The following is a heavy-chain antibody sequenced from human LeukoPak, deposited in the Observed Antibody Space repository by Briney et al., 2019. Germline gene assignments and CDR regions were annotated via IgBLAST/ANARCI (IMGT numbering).Heavy chain of an antibody. CDR2: IWYGGSNK. Sequence: PGGSLRLSCVASGFTFDRFGMHWVRQAPGKGLEWVAVIWYGGSNKYYADSVKGRFTISRDNSKNTLYLQMNSLRAEDTAVYYCAKDSGSNSHFDYWGQGTLVTVSS. V-gene: IGHV3-30*02. CDR1: GFTFDRFG. J-gene: IGHJ4*02. D-gene: IGHD1-26*01. CDR3: AKDSGSNSHFDY.